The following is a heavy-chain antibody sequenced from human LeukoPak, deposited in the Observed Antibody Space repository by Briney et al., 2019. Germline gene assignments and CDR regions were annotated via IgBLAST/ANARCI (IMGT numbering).Heavy chain of an antibody. D-gene: IGHD6-19*01. CDR2: ISSSSSYI. J-gene: IGHJ4*02. V-gene: IGHV3-21*01. Sequence: KPGGSLRLSCAVSGFTFSSYSMNWVRQAPGKGLEWVSSISSSSSYIYYADSVKGRFTISRDNAKNSLYLQMNSLRAEDTAVYYCARVPPPYSSGWRSHFDYWGQGTLVTVSS. CDR3: ARVPPPYSSGWRSHFDY. CDR1: GFTFSSYS.